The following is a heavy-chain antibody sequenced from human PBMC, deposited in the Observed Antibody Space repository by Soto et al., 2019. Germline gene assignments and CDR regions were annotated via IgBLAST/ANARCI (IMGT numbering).Heavy chain of an antibody. V-gene: IGHV1-3*05. J-gene: IGHJ4*02. CDR3: ARAVAVPADFDY. CDR1: GYTFTGYA. D-gene: IGHD6-19*01. CDR2: INAGNGNT. Sequence: QVQLVQSGAEEKKPGASVKVSCKASGYTFTGYAMHWVRQAPGQRLEWMGWINAGNGNTKYSQKFQGRVTITRDTSASAAYMELRSLRSEETAVYYCARAVAVPADFDYWGQGTLVTVSS.